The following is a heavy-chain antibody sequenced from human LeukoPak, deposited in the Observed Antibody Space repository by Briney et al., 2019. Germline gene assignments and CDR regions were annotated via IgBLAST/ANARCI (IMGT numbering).Heavy chain of an antibody. CDR1: GFTVSSYY. J-gene: IGHJ4*02. CDR3: TTVRGSSGWYRGDY. CDR2: IYSGGVI. D-gene: IGHD6-19*01. V-gene: IGHV3-53*01. Sequence: QAGGSLRLSCAASGFTVSSYYMSWVRQAPGKGLEWVSVIYSGGVIYYADSVKGRFTISRDNSKNMLYLQMNSLRAEDTAVYYCTTVRGSSGWYRGDYWGQGTLVTVSS.